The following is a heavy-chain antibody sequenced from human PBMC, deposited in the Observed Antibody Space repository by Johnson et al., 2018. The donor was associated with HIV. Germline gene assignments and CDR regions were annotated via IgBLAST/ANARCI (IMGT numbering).Heavy chain of an antibody. V-gene: IGHV3-23*04. J-gene: IGHJ3*01. CDR2: ISGSGAGGSR. D-gene: IGHD3-3*01. CDR1: GFTFSRYA. CDR3: ARDNLATPFGAFDF. Sequence: VQLVESGGGLGQPGGSLRLSCAASGFTFSRYAMSWVRQVPGKGLEWVSAISGSGAGGSRNYADSVKGRFTISRDNSKNTLYLQMNSLSDEDRAVYYCARDNLATPFGAFDFWGQGTMVTVSS.